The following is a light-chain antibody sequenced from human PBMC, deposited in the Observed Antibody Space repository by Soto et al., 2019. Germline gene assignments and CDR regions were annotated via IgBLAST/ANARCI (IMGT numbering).Light chain of an antibody. CDR3: QQYGTSPRT. CDR1: QSVSSY. J-gene: IGKJ5*01. Sequence: EIVLTQSPAILSLSPGERATLSCRASQSVSSYLAWYQQKPGQAPRLLIYGASSRATGIPDRFSGSGSGTDFTLTISRLEPEDFAVYICQQYGTSPRTFGQGTRLEIK. V-gene: IGKV3-20*01. CDR2: GAS.